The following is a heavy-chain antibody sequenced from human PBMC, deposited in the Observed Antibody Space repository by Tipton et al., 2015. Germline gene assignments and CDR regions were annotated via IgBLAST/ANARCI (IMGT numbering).Heavy chain of an antibody. J-gene: IGHJ4*02. CDR2: ISSDGGNK. CDR3: VKDRYYYDNSGYFSGVGYYFDY. Sequence: SLRLSCAASGFSFRSYGMHWVRQAPGKGLEWVAAISSDGGNKYYGDSVKGRFTISRDNSKNTLYLQMNSLRADDAAVFYCVKDRYYYDNSGYFSGVGYYFDYWGQGTLVTVSS. V-gene: IGHV3-30*18. CDR1: GFSFRSYG. D-gene: IGHD3-22*01.